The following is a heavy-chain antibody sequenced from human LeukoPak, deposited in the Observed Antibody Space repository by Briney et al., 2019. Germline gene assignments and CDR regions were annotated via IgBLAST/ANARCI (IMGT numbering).Heavy chain of an antibody. Sequence: GGSLRLSCAVSGITLSNYGMTWVRQAPGKGLEWVAVISYDESKKYYADSVKGRFSISRDNSKNTLYLQVNSLRGEDTAVYYCARDRTGSGGNNFDYWGQGTLVTVSS. V-gene: IGHV3-30*03. CDR2: ISYDESKK. CDR3: ARDRTGSGGNNFDY. J-gene: IGHJ4*02. D-gene: IGHD3-3*01. CDR1: GITLSNYG.